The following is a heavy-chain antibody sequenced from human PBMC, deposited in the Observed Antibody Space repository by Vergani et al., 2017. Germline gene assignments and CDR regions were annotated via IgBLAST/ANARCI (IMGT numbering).Heavy chain of an antibody. CDR2: IYSGGST. D-gene: IGHD3-16*01. CDR3: ARVVSTLGYYYYYMDV. CDR1: GFTVSSNY. J-gene: IGHJ6*03. Sequence: EVQLVESGGGLVKPGGSLRLSCAASGFTVSSNYMSWVRQAPGKGLEWVSVIYSGGSTYYADSVKGRFTISRDNSKNTLYLQMNSLRAEDTAVYYCARVVSTLGYYYYYMDVWGKGTTVTVSS. V-gene: IGHV3-53*01.